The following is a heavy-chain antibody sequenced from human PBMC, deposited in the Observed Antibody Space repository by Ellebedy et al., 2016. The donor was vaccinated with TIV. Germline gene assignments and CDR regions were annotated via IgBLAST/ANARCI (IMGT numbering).Heavy chain of an antibody. CDR3: ARGGRVAVAGDWYNWLDP. Sequence: PGGSLRLSCAASGFTFGSFGMHWVRQAPGEGLEWVSYITSSSSTITYADSVKGRFTISRDNAKDSLYLQMNGLRDEDTAVYYCARGGRVAVAGDWYNWLDPWGQGTLVTVSS. CDR2: ITSSSSTI. CDR1: GFTFGSFG. J-gene: IGHJ5*02. D-gene: IGHD6-19*01. V-gene: IGHV3-48*02.